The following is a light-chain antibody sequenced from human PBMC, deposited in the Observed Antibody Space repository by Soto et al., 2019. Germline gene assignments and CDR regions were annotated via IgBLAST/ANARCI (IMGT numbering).Light chain of an antibody. CDR2: DAS. V-gene: IGKV3-11*01. Sequence: EIVLTQSPATLSLSPGERATLSCRASQSVSSYLAWYQQKPGQAPRLLIYDASNRATGIPARFSGSGSETDFTLTIGSLEPEDFAVYYCQQRSNWPLITFGPGTRVHIK. J-gene: IGKJ3*01. CDR3: QQRSNWPLIT. CDR1: QSVSSY.